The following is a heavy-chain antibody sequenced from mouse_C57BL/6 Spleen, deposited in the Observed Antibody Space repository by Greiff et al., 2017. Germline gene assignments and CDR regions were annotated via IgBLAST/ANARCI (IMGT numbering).Heavy chain of an antibody. CDR3: ARGDYGNYAMDY. J-gene: IGHJ4*01. Sequence: QVQLQQSGPELVKPGASVKISCKASGYAFSSSWMNWVKQRPGKGLEWIGRIYPGDGDTNYNGKFKGKATLTADKSSSTAYMQLSSLTSEDSAVYFCARGDYGNYAMDYWGQGTSVTVSS. CDR2: IYPGDGDT. V-gene: IGHV1-82*01. D-gene: IGHD1-1*01. CDR1: GYAFSSSW.